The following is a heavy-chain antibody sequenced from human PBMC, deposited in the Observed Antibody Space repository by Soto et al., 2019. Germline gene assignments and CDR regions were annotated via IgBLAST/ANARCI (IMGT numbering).Heavy chain of an antibody. J-gene: IGHJ6*02. D-gene: IGHD3-16*01. CDR2: ISPYNDYT. CDR3: ARGGYYDNNWGKLRHYGLDV. Sequence: QVQLVQSAAEVKKPGASVKVSCKASGYTFIRYGITWVRQAPGQGPEWMGWISPYNDYTIYAQKVQGRVTMTTDTSPRTVYMELRSLKSDDTAVYYCARGGYYDNNWGKLRHYGLDVWGQGTSVTVSS. CDR1: GYTFIRYG. V-gene: IGHV1-18*01.